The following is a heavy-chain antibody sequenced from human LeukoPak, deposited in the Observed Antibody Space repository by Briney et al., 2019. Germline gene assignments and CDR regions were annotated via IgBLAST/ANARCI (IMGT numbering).Heavy chain of an antibody. CDR2: IKQDGSDK. V-gene: IGHV3-7*03. Sequence: SGGSLRLSCAASGFTFSAYWMSWVRQAPGKGLEWVANIKQDGSDKYYVDSVKGRFTISRDNAKNSLYLQMNSLRAEDTAVYYCAGKTVVGSYFDYWGQGTPVTVSS. CDR3: AGKTVVGSYFDY. D-gene: IGHD4-23*01. J-gene: IGHJ4*02. CDR1: GFTFSAYW.